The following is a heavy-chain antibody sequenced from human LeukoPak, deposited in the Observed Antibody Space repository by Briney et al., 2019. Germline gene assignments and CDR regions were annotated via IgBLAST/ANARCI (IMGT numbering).Heavy chain of an antibody. Sequence: SETLSLTCTVSGASISSGGYYWSWIRQHPGKGLEWIGYIYYIGSTYYNPSLRSRIFISVDTARNQFSLQLRSVTAADTAVYYCASHCSGGTCYRYFFDYWGQGTQVTVSS. D-gene: IGHD2-15*01. J-gene: IGHJ4*02. CDR1: GASISSGGYY. CDR2: IYYIGST. CDR3: ASHCSGGTCYRYFFDY. V-gene: IGHV4-31*03.